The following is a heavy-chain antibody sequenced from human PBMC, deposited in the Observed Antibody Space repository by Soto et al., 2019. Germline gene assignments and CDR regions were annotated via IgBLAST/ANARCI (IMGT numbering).Heavy chain of an antibody. J-gene: IGHJ4*02. CDR2: ARNKANSYAT. Sequence: EVQLVESGGGLVQPGGSLRLSCAASGFTFSEYYMDWVRQALGKGLEWVGRARNKANSYATEYVASVKDRFTISRDESKSTLDLHRSSLKTEDTAVYYCARDEGGSYVYWGQGTLVTVSS. CDR3: ARDEGGSYVY. V-gene: IGHV3-72*01. D-gene: IGHD1-26*01. CDR1: GFTFSEYY.